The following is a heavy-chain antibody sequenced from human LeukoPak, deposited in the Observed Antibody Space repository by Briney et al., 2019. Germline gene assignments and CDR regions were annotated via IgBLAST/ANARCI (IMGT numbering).Heavy chain of an antibody. CDR2: VYITGST. CDR3: ASSYNWNYGLDY. J-gene: IGHJ4*02. D-gene: IGHD1-7*01. CDR1: GGSFNNHY. Sequence: SETLSLICTVSGGSFNNHYWSWIRQPAGKGLEWIGRVYITGSTNYNPSLKSRVTMSVDTSKNQFSLNVSSVTAADTAVYYCASSYNWNYGLDYWGQGTLVTVSS. V-gene: IGHV4-4*07.